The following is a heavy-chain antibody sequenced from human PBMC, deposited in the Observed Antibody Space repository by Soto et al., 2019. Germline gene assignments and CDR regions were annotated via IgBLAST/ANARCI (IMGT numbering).Heavy chain of an antibody. CDR2: MNYDAYS. CDR3: ARHGFGPLHGLVDV. CDR1: GGSITNYY. D-gene: IGHD3-10*01. J-gene: IGHJ6*02. V-gene: IGHV4-59*08. Sequence: QVQLQESGPGLVKPSETLSLTCTVSGGSITNYYCSWFRLPPGKGLGWIGYMNYDAYSAYNLSLKSRVTLPIDASKTPFSLMLESVTATDTAVYFCARHGFGPLHGLVDVWGPGTTVIVSS.